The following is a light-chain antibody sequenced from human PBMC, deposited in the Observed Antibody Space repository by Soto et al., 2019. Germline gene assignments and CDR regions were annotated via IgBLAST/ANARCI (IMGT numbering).Light chain of an antibody. J-gene: IGKJ1*01. CDR1: QTISSW. CDR3: QQYDSYSWT. V-gene: IGKV1-5*03. CDR2: RAS. Sequence: DIQMTQCPSTLSACLGGRVTITVRASQTISSWLAWYQQKPGKAPNLLIYRASTLESGVPSRFSGSGYGTEFTLTISSLQTDDFATYYCQQYDSYSWTFGQGTKVDIK.